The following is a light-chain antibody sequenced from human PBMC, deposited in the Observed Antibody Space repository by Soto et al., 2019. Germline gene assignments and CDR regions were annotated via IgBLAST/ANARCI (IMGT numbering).Light chain of an antibody. CDR3: SSYTSSSTLYV. CDR2: XVG. Sequence: QSPRKQPASGYRYPGQSITSPCPGPRREVGGYNYVSWHQQHSGNARKLVLYXVGXXSSGVSNRFSGSKSGNTASLTISGLQAEGEADYYCSSYTSSSTLYVFGTGTKVTVL. V-gene: IGLV2-14*01. CDR1: RREVGGYNY. J-gene: IGLJ1*01.